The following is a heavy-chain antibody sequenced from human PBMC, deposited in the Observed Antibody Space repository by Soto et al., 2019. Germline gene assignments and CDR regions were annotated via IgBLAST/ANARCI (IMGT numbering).Heavy chain of an antibody. CDR2: MNPNSGNT. J-gene: IGHJ5*02. CDR1: GYTFTSYD. V-gene: IGHV1-8*01. Sequence: GASVKVSCKASGYTFTSYDINWVRQATGQGLEWMGWMNPNSGNTGYAQKFQGRVTMTRNTSISTAYMELSSLRSEDTAVYYCARGSVYYDFWSGYFNWFDPWGQGTLVTVSS. D-gene: IGHD3-3*01. CDR3: ARGSVYYDFWSGYFNWFDP.